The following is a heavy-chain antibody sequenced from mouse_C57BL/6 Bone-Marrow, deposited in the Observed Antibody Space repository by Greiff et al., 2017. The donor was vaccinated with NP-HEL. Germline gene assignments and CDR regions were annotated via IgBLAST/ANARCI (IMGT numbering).Heavy chain of an antibody. V-gene: IGHV14-4*01. CDR1: GFNIKDDY. D-gene: IGHD2-1*01. Sequence: EVQLQQSGAELVRPGASVKLSCTASGFNIKDDYMHWVKQRPEQGLEWIGWIDPENGDTEYASKFQGKATITADTSSNTAYLQLSSLTSEDTAVYYGTTGGNPAWFAYWGQGTLVTVSA. CDR2: IDPENGDT. CDR3: TTGGNPAWFAY. J-gene: IGHJ3*01.